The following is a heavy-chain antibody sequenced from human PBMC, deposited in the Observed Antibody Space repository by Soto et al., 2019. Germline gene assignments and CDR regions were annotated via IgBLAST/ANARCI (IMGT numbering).Heavy chain of an antibody. V-gene: IGHV4-34*01. CDR3: ARSSIGRDWFDP. Sequence: PSETLSLTCAVYGGSFSGYYWSWIRQPPGKGLEWIGEINHSGSTNYNPSLKSRVTISVDTSKNQFSLKLSSVTAADTAVYYCARSSIGRDWFDPWGQGTLVTVSS. CDR2: INHSGST. CDR1: GGSFSGYY. J-gene: IGHJ5*02. D-gene: IGHD3-16*01.